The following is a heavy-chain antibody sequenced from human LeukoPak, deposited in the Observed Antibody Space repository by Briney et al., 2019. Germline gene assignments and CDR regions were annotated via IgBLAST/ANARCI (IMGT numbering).Heavy chain of an antibody. CDR3: ARDRGYSFDY. CDR2: INSGGST. J-gene: IGHJ4*02. V-gene: IGHV3-74*01. D-gene: IGHD1-1*01. Sequence: GGSLRLSCAASGFTFSSYWMHWVRQAPGKGLVWVSHINSGGSTSFADSVKGRFTISRDNAKNTLYLQMNSLRAEDTAVYYCARDRGYSFDYWGQGTLVTLSS. CDR1: GFTFSSYW.